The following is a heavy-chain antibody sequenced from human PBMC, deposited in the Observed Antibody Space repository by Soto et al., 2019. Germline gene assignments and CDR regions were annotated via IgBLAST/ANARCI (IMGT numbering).Heavy chain of an antibody. V-gene: IGHV3-74*01. Sequence: EVQLVESGGGLVQPGGSLRLSCAASGFTFSSYWMHWFRQVPGKGLVWVSRIRPDGSGANYADSVKGRFTISRDNAKNTLDLQMTSLRAENTALYFCARDLVLGSGSCENWGQGTLVTVSP. J-gene: IGHJ4*02. CDR1: GFTFSSYW. CDR3: ARDLVLGSGSCEN. CDR2: IRPDGSGA. D-gene: IGHD3-10*02.